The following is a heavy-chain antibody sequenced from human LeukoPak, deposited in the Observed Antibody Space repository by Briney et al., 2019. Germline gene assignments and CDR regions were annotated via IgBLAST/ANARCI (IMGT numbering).Heavy chain of an antibody. J-gene: IGHJ6*02. CDR2: INAGNGNT. V-gene: IGHV1-3*01. CDR3: ARFDLWSVIYYGMDV. CDR1: GYTFTSYA. D-gene: IGHD3-3*01. Sequence: ASVKVSCKASGYTFTSYAMHWVRQAPGQRLEWMGWINAGNGNTKYSQKFQGRVTITRDTSASTAYMELSSLRFEDTAVYYCARFDLWSVIYYGMDVWGQGTTVTVSS.